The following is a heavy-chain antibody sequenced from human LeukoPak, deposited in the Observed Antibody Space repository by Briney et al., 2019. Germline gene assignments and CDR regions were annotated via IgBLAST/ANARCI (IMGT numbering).Heavy chain of an antibody. J-gene: IGHJ3*02. V-gene: IGHV4-4*07. CDR1: GGSISSYY. Sequence: PSETLSLTCTVSGGSISSYYWSWIRQPAGKGLEWIGRIYTTGSTNYNPSLKSRVNMSIDTSKNQFSLKLSSVTAADTAVFYCARHRAEMAAITDDAFDMWGQGTMVTVSS. CDR2: IYTTGST. D-gene: IGHD5-24*01. CDR3: ARHRAEMAAITDDAFDM.